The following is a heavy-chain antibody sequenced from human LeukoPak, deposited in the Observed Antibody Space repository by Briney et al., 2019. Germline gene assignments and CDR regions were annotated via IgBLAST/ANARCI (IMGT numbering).Heavy chain of an antibody. D-gene: IGHD5-18*01. CDR1: GFTVSSNY. V-gene: IGHV3-53*01. J-gene: IGHJ4*02. Sequence: GGSLRLSCAASGFTVSSNYMSWVRQAPGKGLEWVSVIYSGGSTYYADSVKGRFTISRDNSKNTLYLQMNSLRAEDTAVYYCAREFGTAMVFDWGQGTLVTVSS. CDR3: AREFGTAMVFD. CDR2: IYSGGST.